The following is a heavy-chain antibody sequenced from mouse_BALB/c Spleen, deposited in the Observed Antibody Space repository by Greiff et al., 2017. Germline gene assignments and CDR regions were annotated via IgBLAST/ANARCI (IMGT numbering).Heavy chain of an antibody. CDR2: INPSNGGT. Sequence: QVQLQQPGAELVKPGASVKLSCKASGYTFTSYYMYWVKQRPGQGLEWIGGINPSNGGTNFNEKFKSKATLTVDKSSSTAYMQLSSLTSEDSAVYYCIRDGSSYNWYFDVWGAGTTVTVSS. CDR3: IRDGSSYNWYFDV. V-gene: IGHV1S81*02. D-gene: IGHD1-1*01. CDR1: GYTFTSYY. J-gene: IGHJ1*01.